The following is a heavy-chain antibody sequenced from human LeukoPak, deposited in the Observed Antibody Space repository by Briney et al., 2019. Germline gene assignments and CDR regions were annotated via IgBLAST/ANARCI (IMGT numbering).Heavy chain of an antibody. Sequence: PGRSLRLSCAASGFTFSSYAMSWVRQAPGKGLEWVSAISGSGGSTYYADSVKGRFTISRDNSKNTLYLQMNSLRAEDTAAYYCAKLVSRYASGDYWGQGTLVTVSS. J-gene: IGHJ4*02. CDR1: GFTFSSYA. CDR2: ISGSGGST. CDR3: AKLVSRYASGDY. D-gene: IGHD1-1*01. V-gene: IGHV3-23*01.